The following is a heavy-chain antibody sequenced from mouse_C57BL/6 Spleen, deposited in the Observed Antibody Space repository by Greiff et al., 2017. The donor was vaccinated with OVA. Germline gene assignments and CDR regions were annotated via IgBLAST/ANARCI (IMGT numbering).Heavy chain of an antibody. J-gene: IGHJ1*03. Sequence: EVQRVESGGGLVKPGGSLKLSCAASGFTFSSYAMSWVRQTPEKRLEWVATISDGGSYTYYPDNVKGRFTISRDNAKNNLYLQMSHLKSEDTAMYYCARDEITQGYFDVWGTGTTVTVSS. CDR3: ARDEITQGYFDV. CDR2: ISDGGSYT. CDR1: GFTFSSYA. V-gene: IGHV5-4*01. D-gene: IGHD2-4*01.